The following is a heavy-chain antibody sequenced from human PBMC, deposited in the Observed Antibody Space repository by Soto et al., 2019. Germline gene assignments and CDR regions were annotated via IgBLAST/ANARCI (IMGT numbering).Heavy chain of an antibody. D-gene: IGHD1-26*01. Sequence: QVQLVQSGAEVKKPGASVKVSCKASGYTFTSYGLSWVRQAPGQGLEWMGRISAYNYNTNYAQKLQGRVTMTTATATSTAYMQLRSLRSDDTAVYYCARVVGALGHWFDPWGQGTLVTVSS. CDR1: GYTFTSYG. CDR2: ISAYNYNT. CDR3: ARVVGALGHWFDP. V-gene: IGHV1-18*01. J-gene: IGHJ5*02.